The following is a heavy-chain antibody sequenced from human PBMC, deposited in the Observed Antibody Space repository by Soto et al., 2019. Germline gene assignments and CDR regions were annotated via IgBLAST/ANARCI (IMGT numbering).Heavy chain of an antibody. CDR2: ISYDGSNK. Sequence: PGGSLRLSCAASGFTLSSYGMHWVRQTPGKGLEWVAVISYDGSNKYYADSVKGRFTISRDNSKNTLYLQMNSLRAEDTAVYYCSSGSTQSFDYWGQGTLVTVSA. V-gene: IGHV3-30*03. J-gene: IGHJ4*02. CDR3: SSGSTQSFDY. D-gene: IGHD1-26*01. CDR1: GFTLSSYG.